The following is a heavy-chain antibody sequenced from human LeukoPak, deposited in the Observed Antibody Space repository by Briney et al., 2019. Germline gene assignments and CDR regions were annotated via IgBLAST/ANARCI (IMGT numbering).Heavy chain of an antibody. Sequence: PGGSLRLSCAASGFTFSSYSMNWVRQAPGKGLEWVSYISSSSSYIYYADSVKGRFTISRDNAKNSLYLQMNSLRAEDTAVYYCARDRSDYDSSGYYDYSGQGTLVTVSS. J-gene: IGHJ4*02. V-gene: IGHV3-21*01. CDR1: GFTFSSYS. CDR2: ISSSSSYI. D-gene: IGHD3-22*01. CDR3: ARDRSDYDSSGYYDY.